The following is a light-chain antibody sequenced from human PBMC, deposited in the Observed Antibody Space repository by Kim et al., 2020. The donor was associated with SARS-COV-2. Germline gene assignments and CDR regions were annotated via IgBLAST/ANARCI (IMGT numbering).Light chain of an antibody. Sequence: GESATLPGRASRSLSNRYLNWYQQKPGQAPRLLIYAVSRRATGIPERFSGSGSGTDFTLTISRLEPEDFAVYHCQQYDSSPLTITFGQGTRLEIK. CDR1: RSLSNRY. J-gene: IGKJ5*01. V-gene: IGKV3-20*01. CDR3: QQYDSSPLTIT. CDR2: AVS.